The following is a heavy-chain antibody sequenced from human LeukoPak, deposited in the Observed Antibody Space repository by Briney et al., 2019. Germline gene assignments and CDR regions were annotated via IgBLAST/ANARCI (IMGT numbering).Heavy chain of an antibody. CDR3: TTRVSDVWGSYPQGNY. V-gene: IGHV3-15*01. D-gene: IGHD3-16*02. CDR1: SGSINSSNW. CDR2: IKSKTDGGTT. Sequence: PSGTLSLTCVVSSGSINSSNWWSWVRQSPGKGLEWVGRIKSKTDGGTTDYAAPVKGRSTISRDDSKNTLYLQMNSLKTEDTAVYYCTTRVSDVWGSYPQGNYWGQGTLVTVSS. J-gene: IGHJ4*02.